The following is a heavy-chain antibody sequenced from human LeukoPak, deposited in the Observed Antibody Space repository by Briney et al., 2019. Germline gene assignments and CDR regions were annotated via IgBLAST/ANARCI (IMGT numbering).Heavy chain of an antibody. CDR1: GYTFTSYG. Sequence: GASVKVSCKASGYTFTSYGISWVRQAPGQGLEWMGWISAYNGNTNYAQKLQGRVTMTRNTSISTAYMELSSLRSEDTAVYYCARGGGPYFEGDILTGYYVRRWFDPWGQGTLVTVSS. CDR2: ISAYNGNT. V-gene: IGHV1-18*01. D-gene: IGHD3-9*01. J-gene: IGHJ5*02. CDR3: ARGGGPYFEGDILTGYYVRRWFDP.